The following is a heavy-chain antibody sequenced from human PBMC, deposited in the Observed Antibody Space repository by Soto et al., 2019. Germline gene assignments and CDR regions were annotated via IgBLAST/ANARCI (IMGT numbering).Heavy chain of an antibody. D-gene: IGHD3-10*01. CDR1: GFTFSPYG. J-gene: IGHJ6*03. CDR2: GGSGGSR. V-gene: IGHV3-23*01. Sequence: DVQLLESGGGLVQWGGSLSLSCVTSGFTFSPYGMTWVRQAPGKGLEWVSYGGSGGSRYYAESVKGRFTISRDNSKNTLALEMNSLRAEDTATYYCVKFRGRAYPYYYMDVWGKGTTVTVSS. CDR3: VKFRGRAYPYYYMDV.